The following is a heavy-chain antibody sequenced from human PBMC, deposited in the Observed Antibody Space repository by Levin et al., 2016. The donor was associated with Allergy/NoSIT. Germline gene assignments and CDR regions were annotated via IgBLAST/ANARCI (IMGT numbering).Heavy chain of an antibody. D-gene: IGHD1-7*01. Sequence: WVRQAPGQGLEWMGRINPNSGGTNYAQKFQGRVTMTRDTSISTAYMELSRLRSDDTAVYYCARAFQGNYNWFDPWGQGTLVTVSS. J-gene: IGHJ5*02. V-gene: IGHV1-2*06. CDR3: ARAFQGNYNWFDP. CDR2: INPNSGGT.